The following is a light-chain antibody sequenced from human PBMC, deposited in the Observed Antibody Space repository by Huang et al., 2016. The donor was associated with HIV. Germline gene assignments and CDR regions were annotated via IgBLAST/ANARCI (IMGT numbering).Light chain of an antibody. J-gene: IGKJ5*01. Sequence: DIVMTQSPLTVTVTPGESASISGRCNRSLVYTNGYKYLDWYVQRTGQSPQLLIYLGSHRASGVPDRFSGTGSGTNFTLRISSVEAEDVGVYYCMQTLQIPITFGQGTRLEVK. V-gene: IGKV2-28*01. CDR3: MQTLQIPIT. CDR2: LGS. CDR1: RSLVYTNGYKY.